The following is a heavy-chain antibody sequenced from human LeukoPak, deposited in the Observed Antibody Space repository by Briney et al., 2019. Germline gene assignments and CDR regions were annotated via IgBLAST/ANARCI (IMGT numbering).Heavy chain of an antibody. Sequence: PGGSLRLSCAASGFTFSSYSMNWVRQAPGKGLEWVSSISSSSSSYIYYADSVKGRFTISRDNAKNSLYLQMNSLRAEDTAVYYCARLGYCSSTSCVAFDIWGQGTMVTVSS. V-gene: IGHV3-21*01. D-gene: IGHD2-2*01. CDR1: GFTFSSYS. CDR2: ISSSSSSYI. CDR3: ARLGYCSSTSCVAFDI. J-gene: IGHJ3*02.